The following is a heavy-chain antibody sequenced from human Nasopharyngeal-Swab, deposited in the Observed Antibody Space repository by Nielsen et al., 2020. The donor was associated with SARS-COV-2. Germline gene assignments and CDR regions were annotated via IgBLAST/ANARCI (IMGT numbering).Heavy chain of an antibody. D-gene: IGHD5-24*01. V-gene: IGHV3-74*01. CDR3: ARDVEMATIGYWYFDL. CDR1: GFTFSSYW. J-gene: IGHJ2*01. CDR2: INSDGSST. Sequence: GESLKISCAASGFTFSSYWMHWVRQAPGKGLVWVSRINSDGSSTSYADSVKGRFTISRDNAKNTLYLQMNSLRAEDTAVYYCARDVEMATIGYWYFDLWGRGTLVTVSS.